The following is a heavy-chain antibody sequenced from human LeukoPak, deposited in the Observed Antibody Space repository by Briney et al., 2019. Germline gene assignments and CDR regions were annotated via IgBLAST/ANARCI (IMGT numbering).Heavy chain of an antibody. D-gene: IGHD5-24*01. CDR3: ARDGGYNGGASDY. CDR1: GGSISSGYY. Sequence: SQTLSLTCTVSGGSISSGYYWGWIRQPPGKGLEWIGSIYPSGSTYYNPSLKSRVTISVDTSKNQFSLSLTSVTAADTAVYYCARDGGYNGGASDYWGRGTLVTVSS. J-gene: IGHJ4*02. V-gene: IGHV4-38-2*02. CDR2: IYPSGST.